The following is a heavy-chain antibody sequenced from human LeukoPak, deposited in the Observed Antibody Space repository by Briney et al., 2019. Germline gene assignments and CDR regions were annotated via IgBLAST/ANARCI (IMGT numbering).Heavy chain of an antibody. J-gene: IGHJ6*02. CDR2: INHSGST. D-gene: IGHD5-18*01. CDR1: GGSFSGYY. CDR3: ARDRLNTAMVAAYYYYGMDV. Sequence: SETLSLTCAVYGGSFSGYYWSWIRQPPGKGLEWIGEINHSGSTNYNPSLKSRVTISVDTSKNQFSLKLSSVTAADTAVYYCARDRLNTAMVAAYYYYGMDVWGQGTTVTVSS. V-gene: IGHV4-34*01.